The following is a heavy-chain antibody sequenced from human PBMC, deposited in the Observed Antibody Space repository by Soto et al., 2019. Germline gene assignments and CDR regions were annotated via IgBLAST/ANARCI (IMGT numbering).Heavy chain of an antibody. CDR2: ISYDGSNK. Sequence: QTGGSLRLSCAASGFTFSSYAIHWVRQAPGKGLEWVAVISYDGSNKYYADSVKGRFTISRDNSKNTLYLQMNSLRAEDTAVYYCARDSVFYCSSTSCPYYGMDVWGQGTTVTVSS. V-gene: IGHV3-30-3*01. J-gene: IGHJ6*02. CDR3: ARDSVFYCSSTSCPYYGMDV. D-gene: IGHD2-2*01. CDR1: GFTFSSYA.